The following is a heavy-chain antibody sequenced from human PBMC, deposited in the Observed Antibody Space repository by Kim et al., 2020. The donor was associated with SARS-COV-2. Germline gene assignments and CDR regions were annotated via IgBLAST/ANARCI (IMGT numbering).Heavy chain of an antibody. D-gene: IGHD6-13*01. V-gene: IGHV1-69*13. Sequence: SVKVSCKASGGTFSSYAISWVRQAPGQGLEWMGGIIPIFGTANYAQKFQGRVTITADESTSTAYMELSSLRSEDTAVYYCARDQSSSWYHPANARWAANYYYYYGMDVWGQGTTVTVSS. CDR1: GGTFSSYA. CDR2: IIPIFGTA. J-gene: IGHJ6*02. CDR3: ARDQSSSWYHPANARWAANYYYYYGMDV.